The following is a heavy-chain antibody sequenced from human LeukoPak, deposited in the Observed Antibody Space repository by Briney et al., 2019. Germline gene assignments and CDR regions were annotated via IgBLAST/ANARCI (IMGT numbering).Heavy chain of an antibody. J-gene: IGHJ4*02. Sequence: SVKVSCKASGGTFSSYAISWVRQAPGQGLEWMGRIIPILGIANYAQKFQGRVTITADKSTSTAYMELSSLRSEDTAVYYCARSHYDFWSGYYIDYWGQGTLVTVSS. CDR1: GGTFSSYA. D-gene: IGHD3-3*01. V-gene: IGHV1-69*04. CDR2: IIPILGIA. CDR3: ARSHYDFWSGYYIDY.